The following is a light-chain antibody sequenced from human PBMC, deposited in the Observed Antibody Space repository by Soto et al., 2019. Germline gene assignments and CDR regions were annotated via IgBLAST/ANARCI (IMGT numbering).Light chain of an antibody. CDR3: MQALQTPYT. J-gene: IGKJ2*01. CDR2: LGS. CDR1: QSLLHSNGYNY. V-gene: IGKV2-28*01. Sequence: DIVMTQSPLSLPVTPGEPASISCRSSQSLLHSNGYNYLDWYLQKPGQSPQLLIYLGSNRASGVPDRFSGSGSGTDFTLKISRVEAEDVGFYYCMQALQTPYTFGQGTKLEIK.